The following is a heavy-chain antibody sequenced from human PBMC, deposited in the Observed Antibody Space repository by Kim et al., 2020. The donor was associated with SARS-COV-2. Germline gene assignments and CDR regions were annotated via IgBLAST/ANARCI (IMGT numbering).Heavy chain of an antibody. Sequence: ASVKVSCKASGYTFTSYAMHWVRQAPGQRLEWMGWINAGNGNTKSSQKFQGRVTITRDTSASTAYMELSSLRSEDTAVYYCARDLRLLLYYFDYWGQGTLVTVSS. V-gene: IGHV1-3*01. J-gene: IGHJ4*02. CDR2: INAGNGNT. CDR3: ARDLRLLLYYFDY. D-gene: IGHD3-22*01. CDR1: GYTFTSYA.